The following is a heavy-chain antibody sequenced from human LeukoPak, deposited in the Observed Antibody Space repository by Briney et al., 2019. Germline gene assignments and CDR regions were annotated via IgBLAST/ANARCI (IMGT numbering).Heavy chain of an antibody. J-gene: IGHJ5*02. V-gene: IGHV1-69*05. D-gene: IGHD3-22*01. CDR3: ARMYYYDSSGYYYGRLAWFDP. CDR1: GGTFSSYA. CDR2: IIPIFGTA. Sequence: SVKVSCKASGGTFSSYAISWVRQAPGQGLEWMGGIIPIFGTANYAQKFQGRVTITTDESTSTAYMELSSLRSEGTAVYYCARMYYYDSSGYYYGRLAWFDPWGQGTLVTVSS.